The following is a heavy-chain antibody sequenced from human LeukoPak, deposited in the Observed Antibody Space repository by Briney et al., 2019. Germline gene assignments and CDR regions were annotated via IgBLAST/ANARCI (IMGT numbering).Heavy chain of an antibody. Sequence: PSETLSLTCTVSGDSISGSSYYWGWIRQPPGKGLEWIGNIYYGGSTYHNPSLKSRVSISVDTSNNQFSLKLSSVTAAHTAVYYCAIADGYKIDYWGQGTLVTVSS. CDR2: IYYGGST. J-gene: IGHJ4*02. D-gene: IGHD5-24*01. CDR3: AIADGYKIDY. CDR1: GDSISGSSYY. V-gene: IGHV4-39*01.